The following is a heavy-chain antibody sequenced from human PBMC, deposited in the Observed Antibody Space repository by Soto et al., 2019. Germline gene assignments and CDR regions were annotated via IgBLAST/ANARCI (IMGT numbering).Heavy chain of an antibody. D-gene: IGHD2-8*01. Sequence: EVQLLESGGGLVQPGGSLEISCGASGFRFSNYAMSWVRQAPGKGPEWVSSVGGSNSDTDYADSVKGRFTISRDNSKNTLYLQMNSLRAEDTAIYFRAKDFIPMNGVYDAFHIWGQGTTVTVSS. V-gene: IGHV3-23*01. CDR3: AKDFIPMNGVYDAFHI. CDR2: VGGSNSDT. J-gene: IGHJ3*02. CDR1: GFRFSNYA.